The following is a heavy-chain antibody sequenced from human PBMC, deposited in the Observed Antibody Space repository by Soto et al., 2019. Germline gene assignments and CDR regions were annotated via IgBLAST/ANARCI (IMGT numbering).Heavy chain of an antibody. J-gene: IGHJ6*02. D-gene: IGHD3-3*01. CDR2: IIPIFGTA. Sequence: QVQLVQSGAEVKKPGSSVKVSCKAPGATFGSYAISGVRQAPGQGLEWMGGIIPIFGTANYAQKFQGRATISADESTSTAYMELSSLRSEDTAVYYCASRSAIFGVVSYYYYGMDVWGQGTTVTVSS. V-gene: IGHV1-69*01. CDR1: GATFGSYA. CDR3: ASRSAIFGVVSYYYYGMDV.